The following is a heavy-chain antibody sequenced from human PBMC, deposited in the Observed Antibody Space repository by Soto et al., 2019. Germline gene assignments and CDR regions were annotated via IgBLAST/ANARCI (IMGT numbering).Heavy chain of an antibody. CDR2: MNPNSGDT. Sequence: ASVKVSCKASGYRFSDYYLHWVRQAPGQGPEWMGRMNPNSGDTKYAQKFKGRVTMTRDTSVRTAFMELNWLKSDDTAVYYCARESGGATATLDYYYFYMDVWGIGTTVTVSS. V-gene: IGHV1-2*06. CDR1: GYRFSDYY. J-gene: IGHJ6*03. D-gene: IGHD5-12*01. CDR3: ARESGGATATLDYYYFYMDV.